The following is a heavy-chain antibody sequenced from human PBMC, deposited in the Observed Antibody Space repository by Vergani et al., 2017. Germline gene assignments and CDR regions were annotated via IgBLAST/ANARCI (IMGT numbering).Heavy chain of an antibody. J-gene: IGHJ5*02. CDR3: ARCPMRMTTTRGGWFDP. CDR1: GYSFTSYV. Sequence: QVQLVQSGAEVRKPGASVKVSCKASGYSFTSYVISWVRQAPGQGPEWMGWISAYNGNTNYAQRLQGRVTMTTDTSTSTAYMELRSLRSDDSAVYYCARCPMRMTTTRGGWFDPWGQGTLVTVSS. V-gene: IGHV1-18*01. CDR2: ISAYNGNT. D-gene: IGHD5-24*01.